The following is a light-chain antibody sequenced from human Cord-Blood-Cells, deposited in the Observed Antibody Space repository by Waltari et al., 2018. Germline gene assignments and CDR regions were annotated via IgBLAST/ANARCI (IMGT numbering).Light chain of an antibody. CDR1: ALPKHY. Sequence: SYELTQPPAVSVCPRPTARITFSGDALPKHYVYWYQQKPGQAPVLVIYKDSERPSGIPERFSGSSSGTTVTLTISGVQAEDEADYYCQSADSSGTYVVFGGGTKLTVL. J-gene: IGLJ2*01. CDR3: QSADSSGTYVV. V-gene: IGLV3-25*02. CDR2: KDS.